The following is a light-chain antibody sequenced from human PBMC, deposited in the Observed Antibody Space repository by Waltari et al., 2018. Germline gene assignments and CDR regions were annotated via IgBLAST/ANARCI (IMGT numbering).Light chain of an antibody. CDR3: QVWDSGSDYV. Sequence: SYVLTQPPSVSVAPGNTASLTCGGDNIGSKNVHWYQQKPGQAPVLVISNDYDRPSGIRDRFSGSNSGNTATLTISSVEAGDEADYICQVWDSGSDYVFGTGTKVTVL. CDR2: NDY. CDR1: NIGSKN. J-gene: IGLJ1*01. V-gene: IGLV3-21*04.